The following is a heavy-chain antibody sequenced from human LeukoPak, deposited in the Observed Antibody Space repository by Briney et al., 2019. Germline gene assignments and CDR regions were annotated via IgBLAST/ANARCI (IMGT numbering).Heavy chain of an antibody. V-gene: IGHV4-34*01. Sequence: PSETLSLTCAVSNGSFSAYYWSWIRQSPGKGLQWIGAISHSGSTNYNPSLKLRVSISLDTSKNQFSLRLSSVSAADTAVYFCARRYCSGGSCYMRGYYGMDVWATGTTVIVSS. J-gene: IGHJ6*04. CDR3: ARRYCSGGSCYMRGYYGMDV. D-gene: IGHD2-15*01. CDR2: ISHSGST. CDR1: NGSFSAYY.